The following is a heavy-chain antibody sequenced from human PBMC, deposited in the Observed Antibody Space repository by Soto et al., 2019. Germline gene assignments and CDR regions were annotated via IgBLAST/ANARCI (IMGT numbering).Heavy chain of an antibody. J-gene: IGHJ5*01. Sequence: EVQLVESGGGLVQPRGSLIISCAASGFDFSAYSMNWVRQASGNGLECVSAIGASEGGTYYANSVEGRFGISRDNSKNTPHLRLNSLRVEDTAFYYCARKGGSGSPGNSFDSWGQGTLVTVSS. V-gene: IGHV3-23*04. CDR1: GFDFSAYS. CDR2: IGASEGGT. CDR3: ARKGGSGSPGNSFDS. D-gene: IGHD6-19*01.